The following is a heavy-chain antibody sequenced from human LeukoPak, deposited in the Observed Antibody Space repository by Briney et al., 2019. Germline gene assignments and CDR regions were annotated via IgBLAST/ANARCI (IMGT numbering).Heavy chain of an antibody. CDR1: GFTFDDYA. Sequence: GGSLRLSCAASGFTFDDYAMHWVRQAPGKGLEWVSLISGDGGNTYYADSVKGRFTISRDNSKNSLYLQMNSLRTEDTALYYCAKSKAYGSGSYLDYWGQGTLVTVSS. CDR3: AKSKAYGSGSYLDY. V-gene: IGHV3-43*02. D-gene: IGHD3-10*01. CDR2: ISGDGGNT. J-gene: IGHJ4*02.